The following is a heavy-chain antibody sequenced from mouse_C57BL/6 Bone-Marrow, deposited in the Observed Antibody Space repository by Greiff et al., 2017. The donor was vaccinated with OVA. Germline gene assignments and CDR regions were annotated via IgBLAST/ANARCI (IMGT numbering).Heavy chain of an antibody. J-gene: IGHJ1*03. CDR3: ARTENWYFEV. CDR2: ISNGGGST. Sequence: EVQLQESGGGLVQPGGSLKLSCAASGFTFSAYYMYWVRQTPEKRLEWVAYISNGGGSTSYPDTVKGRFTISRDNAKNTLYLQMSRRKSEDTAMYYCARTENWYFEVWGTGTTVTVSA. CDR1: GFTFSAYY. V-gene: IGHV5-12*01.